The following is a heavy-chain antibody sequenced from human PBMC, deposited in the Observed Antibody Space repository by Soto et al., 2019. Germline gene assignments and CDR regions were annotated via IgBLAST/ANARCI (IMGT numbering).Heavy chain of an antibody. CDR2: VNPSGGHT. CDR1: GDTFTDYY. J-gene: IGHJ4*02. CDR3: ARGGHVVVVTAALDY. Sequence: QVQLMQSGAEVKKPGASVKVSCKASGDTFTDYYIHWVRQAPGQGLEWMGTVNPSGGHTTYAQHFLGRVTITRDTSTSTLHTELTSLTSDATAIYYCARGGHVVVVTAALDYWGQGTLVTVSS. V-gene: IGHV1-46*01. D-gene: IGHD2-21*02.